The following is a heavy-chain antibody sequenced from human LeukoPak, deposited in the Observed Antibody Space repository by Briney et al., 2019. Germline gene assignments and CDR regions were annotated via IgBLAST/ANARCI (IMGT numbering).Heavy chain of an antibody. CDR2: IKQDGSEK. CDR3: ARDIAVAGAYDY. CDR1: GFTFSSYS. V-gene: IGHV3-7*01. J-gene: IGHJ4*02. D-gene: IGHD6-19*01. Sequence: PGGSLRLSCAASGFTFSSYSMNWVRQAPGKGLEWVANIKQDGSEKYYVDSVKGRFTISRDNAKNSLYLQMNSLRAEDTAVYYCARDIAVAGAYDYWGQGTLVTVSS.